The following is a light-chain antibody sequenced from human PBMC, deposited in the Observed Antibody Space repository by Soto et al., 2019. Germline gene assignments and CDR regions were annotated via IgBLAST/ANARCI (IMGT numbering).Light chain of an antibody. Sequence: AFLLTQSPSSFSASTGDRATITCRASQDIHNYLAWYQQVPGKAPKLLLYAASILQTGVPSRFSGSGSGTDFTLTIDGLKAEDFATYFCQHYYNYPWTFGQGTPVE. V-gene: IGKV1-8*01. CDR3: QHYYNYPWT. CDR1: QDIHNY. J-gene: IGKJ1*01. CDR2: AAS.